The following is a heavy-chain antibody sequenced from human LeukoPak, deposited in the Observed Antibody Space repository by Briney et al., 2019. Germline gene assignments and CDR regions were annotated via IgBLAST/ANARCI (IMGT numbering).Heavy chain of an antibody. V-gene: IGHV4-4*07. J-gene: IGHJ4*02. D-gene: IGHD5-18*01. CDR1: GGSTTSYY. CDR2: IYTSGST. Sequence: SETLSLTRTLRGGSTTSYYWSWIRPPAEKGREWIGRIYTSGSTTYNSSLKSRVIMSVDTSKNQFSLKLRSGTAADTAVYYCARDVGGYNYGYSPDYWGQGTLVSVSS. CDR3: ARDVGGYNYGYSPDY.